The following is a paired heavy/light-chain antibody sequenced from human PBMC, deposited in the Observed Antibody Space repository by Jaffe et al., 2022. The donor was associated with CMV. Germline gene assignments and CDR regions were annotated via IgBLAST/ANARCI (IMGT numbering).Heavy chain of an antibody. J-gene: IGHJ4*02. D-gene: IGHD1-7*01. CDR1: GFSLATSGVG. Sequence: QITLKESGPALVNPTQTLTLTCTFSGFSLATSGVGVGWIRQPPGKALEWLALIYWDNDRRYSPSLQSRLTITKDTSKNQVVLTIANMDPVDTATYYCAHRAIRYTWNYVGFDYWGQGTLVTVS. CDR3: AHRAIRYTWNYVGFDY. V-gene: IGHV2-5*02. CDR2: IYWDNDR.
Light chain of an antibody. CDR1: QGISNW. Sequence: DIQMTQSPSSVSASVGDRVTITCRASQGISNWLAWYQQKPGEAPKLLIFDASTLQSGVPSRFSGSGYGTDFTLTISSLQSEDFATYHCQQANSFPFTFGQGTKLEIK. V-gene: IGKV1-12*02. CDR3: QQANSFPFT. CDR2: DAS. J-gene: IGKJ2*01.